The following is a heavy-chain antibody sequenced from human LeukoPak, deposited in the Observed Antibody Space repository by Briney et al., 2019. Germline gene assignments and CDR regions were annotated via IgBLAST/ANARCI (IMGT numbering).Heavy chain of an antibody. CDR1: GGSFSGYS. D-gene: IGHD3-22*01. V-gene: IGHV4-30-4*07. J-gene: IGHJ4*02. CDR2: IYYSGST. CDR3: ARGVETGSGYPLDY. Sequence: SETLSLTCAVYGGSFSGYSWSWIRQPPGKGLEWIGYIYYSGSTYYNPSLKSRVTISVDTSKNQFSLKLSSVTAADTAVYYCARGVETGSGYPLDYWGQGTLVTVSS.